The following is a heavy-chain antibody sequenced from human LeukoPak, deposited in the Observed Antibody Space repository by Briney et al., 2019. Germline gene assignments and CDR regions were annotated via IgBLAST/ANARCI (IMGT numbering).Heavy chain of an antibody. J-gene: IGHJ4*02. Sequence: GGSLRLSCTASGVTFRHSWMHWVRQAPGKGLEWVANINQDGSHKYYVDSVEGRFTISRDTAQESLYLQMNSLRAEDTAVYYCARDRGFTSFDYWGQGILVTASS. D-gene: IGHD5-12*01. CDR1: GVTFRHSW. V-gene: IGHV3-7*01. CDR3: ARDRGFTSFDY. CDR2: INQDGSHK.